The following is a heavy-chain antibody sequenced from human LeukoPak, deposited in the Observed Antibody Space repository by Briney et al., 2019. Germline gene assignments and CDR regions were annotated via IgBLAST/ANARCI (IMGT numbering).Heavy chain of an antibody. V-gene: IGHV1-2*02. D-gene: IGHD3-22*01. CDR2: INPNSGGT. CDR1: GYTFTGYY. J-gene: IGHJ6*03. Sequence: ASVKVSCKASGYTFTGYYMHWVRQAPGQGLEWMGWINPNSGGTNYAQKFQGRVTMTRDTSISTAYMELSRLRSDDTAVYYCARDHEPMSAYYYYMDVWGKGTTVTISS. CDR3: ARDHEPMSAYYYYMDV.